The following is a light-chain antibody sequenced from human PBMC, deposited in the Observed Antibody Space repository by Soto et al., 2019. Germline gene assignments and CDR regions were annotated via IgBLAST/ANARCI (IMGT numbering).Light chain of an antibody. V-gene: IGKV1-39*01. CDR3: QQSYSTPPYT. J-gene: IGKJ2*01. Sequence: DIQMTQSPSSLSASVGDRVTITCRASQSISSYLNWYQQKPGKDPKLLIYAASSLQSGVPSKFSGSGSGTDFTLIISSLQPEDFATYYCQQSYSTPPYTFGQGTKLEIK. CDR1: QSISSY. CDR2: AAS.